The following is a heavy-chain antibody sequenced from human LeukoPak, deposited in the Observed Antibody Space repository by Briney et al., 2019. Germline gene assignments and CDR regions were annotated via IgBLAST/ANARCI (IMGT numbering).Heavy chain of an antibody. CDR2: IIPILGIA. V-gene: IGHV1-69*04. Sequence: SVKVSCKASGGTFSSYAISWVRQAPGQGLEWMGRIIPILGIANYAQKFQGRVTITADKSTSTAYMELSSLRSEDTAVYYCARATSGVWRFAGYSHWGQGTPVTVSS. J-gene: IGHJ4*02. D-gene: IGHD3-16*01. CDR3: ARATSGVWRFAGYSH. CDR1: GGTFSSYA.